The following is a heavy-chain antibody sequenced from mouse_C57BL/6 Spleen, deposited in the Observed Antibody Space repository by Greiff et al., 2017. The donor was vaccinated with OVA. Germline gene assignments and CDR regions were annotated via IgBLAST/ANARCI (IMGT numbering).Heavy chain of an antibody. J-gene: IGHJ4*01. CDR1: GFTFSSYA. CDR3: ARDQGGSGYAMDY. V-gene: IGHV5-4*01. Sequence: EVQRVESGGGLVKPGGSLKLSCAASGFTFSSYAMSWVRQTPEKRLEWVATISDGGSYTYYPDNVKGRFTISRDNAKNNLYLQMSHLKSEDTAMYYCARDQGGSGYAMDYWGQGTSVTVSS. CDR2: ISDGGSYT. D-gene: IGHD3-2*02.